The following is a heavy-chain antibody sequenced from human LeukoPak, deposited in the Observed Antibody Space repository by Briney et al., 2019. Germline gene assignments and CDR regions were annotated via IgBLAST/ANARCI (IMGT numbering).Heavy chain of an antibody. Sequence: SETLSLTCTVSGGSISSYYWSWIRQPPGKGLEWIGYIYYSGSTNYNPSLKSRVTIPVDTSKNQFSLKLCSVTAADTAVYYCARVVVVAAHDAFDIWGQGTMVTVSS. CDR3: ARVVVVAAHDAFDI. V-gene: IGHV4-59*01. J-gene: IGHJ3*02. CDR2: IYYSGST. CDR1: GGSISSYY. D-gene: IGHD2-15*01.